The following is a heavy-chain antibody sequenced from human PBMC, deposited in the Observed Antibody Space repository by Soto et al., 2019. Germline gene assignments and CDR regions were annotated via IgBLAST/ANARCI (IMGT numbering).Heavy chain of an antibody. J-gene: IGHJ4*02. V-gene: IGHV4-4*07. CDR2: IYSGGST. CDR3: ARGPGGFGDFSLDY. D-gene: IGHD3-10*01. CDR1: GGSINSYY. Sequence: QVQLQESGPGLVKPSETLSLTCTVSGGSINSYYWCWIRQPAGKGLEWIGRIYSGGSTNYNPSLKSRLTVAVDTSKNQSSLKLTSVTAADTAVYYCARGPGGFGDFSLDYWGQGTLVTVSS.